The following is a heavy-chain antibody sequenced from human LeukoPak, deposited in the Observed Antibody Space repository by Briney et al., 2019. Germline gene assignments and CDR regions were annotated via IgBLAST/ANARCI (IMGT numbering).Heavy chain of an antibody. J-gene: IGHJ4*02. CDR3: AITIGLDTAIVDSQ. CDR2: INHSGST. D-gene: IGHD5-18*01. CDR1: GGSFSGYY. V-gene: IGHV4-34*01. Sequence: SETLSLTCAVYGGSFSGYYWSWIRQPPGKGLEWIGEINHSGSTNYNPSLKSRVTISVDTSKNQFSLKLSSVTAADTAVYYCAITIGLDTAIVDSQWGQGTLVTVSS.